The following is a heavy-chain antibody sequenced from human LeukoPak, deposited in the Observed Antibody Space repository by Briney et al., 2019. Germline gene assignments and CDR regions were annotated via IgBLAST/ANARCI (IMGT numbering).Heavy chain of an antibody. CDR3: ARDMGDFYDFWSGYLGAFDI. J-gene: IGHJ3*02. Sequence: PSETLSLTCTVSGGSISSYYWSWIRQPPGKGLEWIGYIYYSGSTNYNPSLKSRVTISVDTSKNQFSLKLSSVPAADTAVYYCARDMGDFYDFWSGYLGAFDIWGQGTMVTVSS. CDR1: GGSISSYY. V-gene: IGHV4-59*01. CDR2: IYYSGST. D-gene: IGHD3-3*01.